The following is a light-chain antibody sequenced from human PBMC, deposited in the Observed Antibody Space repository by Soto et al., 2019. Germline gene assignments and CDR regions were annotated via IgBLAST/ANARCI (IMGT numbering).Light chain of an antibody. Sequence: ILMTLSPASLSVSPGERVIISCRATKNISSNLAWYQQKPGQSPRLLIYGTSTRATGIPARFSGSESGTEFNLTITSLQAEDFELYFNQPYTISPLPFGHGTR. CDR1: KNISSN. V-gene: IGKV3-15*01. CDR3: QPYTISPLP. J-gene: IGKJ5*01. CDR2: GTS.